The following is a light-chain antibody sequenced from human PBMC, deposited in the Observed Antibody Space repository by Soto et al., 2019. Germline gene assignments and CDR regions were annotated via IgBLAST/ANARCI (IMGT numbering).Light chain of an antibody. V-gene: IGKV3-15*01. Sequence: EIVMTQSPATLSVTPGERATLSCRASQSVSSKLAWYQQKPGQAPRLLIYGASTRATDVTARFSGSGSGTELTLTISSLQSEDFAVYYCQQYNNWPSFGQGTKVEIK. CDR2: GAS. CDR1: QSVSSK. J-gene: IGKJ1*01. CDR3: QQYNNWPS.